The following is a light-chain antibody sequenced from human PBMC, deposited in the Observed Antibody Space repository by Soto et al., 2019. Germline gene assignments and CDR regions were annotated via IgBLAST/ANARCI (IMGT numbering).Light chain of an antibody. V-gene: IGLV2-23*01. J-gene: IGLJ1*01. CDR3: CSYAGTLYV. CDR2: EGS. CDR1: SSDVGSYNL. Sequence: QSVLTQPASVSGSPGQSITISCTETSSDVGSYNLVSWYQHHPGKAPKLLIYEGSKRPSGVSNRFSGSRSDNTASLTISGLQAEDEADYYCCSYAGTLYVFGTGTKLTVL.